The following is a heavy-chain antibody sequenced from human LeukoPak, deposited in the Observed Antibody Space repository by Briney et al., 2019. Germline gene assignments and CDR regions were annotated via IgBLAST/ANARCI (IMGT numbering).Heavy chain of an antibody. J-gene: IGHJ6*02. Sequence: GASVNVSCKASGYTFSSYAMHWVRQAPGQRLESMGWINAGNGNTKYSQKFQGRVTITRDTSASTAYMELSSLRSEDTAVYYCASPQGERGYSLMDVRGQGTTVTVSS. CDR1: GYTFSSYA. CDR2: INAGNGNT. CDR3: ASPQGERGYSLMDV. V-gene: IGHV1-3*01. D-gene: IGHD5-18*01.